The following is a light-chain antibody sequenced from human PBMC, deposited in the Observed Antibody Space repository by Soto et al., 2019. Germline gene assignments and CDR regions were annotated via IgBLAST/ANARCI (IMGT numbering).Light chain of an antibody. CDR3: SSYTISAADV. V-gene: IGLV2-14*03. J-gene: IGLJ1*01. CDR2: DVS. Sequence: QSVLTQPASVSGSHGQSITISCTGTSSDIGAYNFVSWYQQHPGKAPKLMIYDVSNRPSGVSNRFSGSKSGDTASLTISGLQAEDEADYYCSSYTISAADVFGTGTKVTVL. CDR1: SSDIGAYNF.